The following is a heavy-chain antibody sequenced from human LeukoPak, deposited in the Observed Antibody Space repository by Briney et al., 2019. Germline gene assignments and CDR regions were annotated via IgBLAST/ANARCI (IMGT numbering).Heavy chain of an antibody. V-gene: IGHV4-59*01. CDR3: AGLDYYYYGMDV. D-gene: IGHD5-12*01. J-gene: IGHJ6*02. Sequence: SQTLSLTCTVSAGSISSYYWSWIRQPPGKGLEWIGYIYYSGSTNYNPSLKSRVTISVGTSKNQFSLKLSSVTAADTAVYYCAGLDYYYYGMDVWGQGTTVTVSS. CDR2: IYYSGST. CDR1: AGSISSYY.